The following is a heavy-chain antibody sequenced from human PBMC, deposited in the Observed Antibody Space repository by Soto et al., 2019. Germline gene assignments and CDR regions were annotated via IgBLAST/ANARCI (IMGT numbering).Heavy chain of an antibody. V-gene: IGHV4-34*01. CDR3: ARVGSGYDFHFDY. CDR2: INHSGST. J-gene: IGHJ4*02. D-gene: IGHD5-12*01. CDR1: GGSFSGYY. Sequence: SETLSLTCAVYGGSFSGYYWSWIRQPPGKGLEWIGEINHSGSTNQNPSLKSRVTISVDTSKNQFSLKLSSVTAADTAVYYCARVGSGYDFHFDYWGQGTLVTVSS.